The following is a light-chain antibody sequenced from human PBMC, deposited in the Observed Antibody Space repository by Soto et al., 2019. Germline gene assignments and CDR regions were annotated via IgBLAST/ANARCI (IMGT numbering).Light chain of an antibody. CDR2: TAS. CDR3: QQANSFPLT. Sequence: DIQMTQSPSSVSASVGDRVTITCRASQDISSWLAWYQQRPGQAPNFLMYTASSLQSGVPSRFSGSGSRTDFTLPISSLQPEDFATYYCQQANSFPLTFGGGTKVEIK. CDR1: QDISSW. V-gene: IGKV1-12*01. J-gene: IGKJ4*01.